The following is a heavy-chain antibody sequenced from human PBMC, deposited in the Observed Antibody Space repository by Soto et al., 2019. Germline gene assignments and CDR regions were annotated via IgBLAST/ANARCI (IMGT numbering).Heavy chain of an antibody. CDR1: GFIFGDYS. D-gene: IGHD4-17*01. V-gene: IGHV3-49*03. CDR3: TRDVGVTTAL. CDR2: IRIKPEGGTT. J-gene: IGHJ4*02. Sequence: GGSLRLSCIGSGFIFGDYSLSWFRQAPGKGLEWVGFIRIKPEGGTTEYAASVKGRFTISRDDSKNIAYLQMNSLKIEDTAVYYCTRDVGVTTALWGQGTLVTVSS.